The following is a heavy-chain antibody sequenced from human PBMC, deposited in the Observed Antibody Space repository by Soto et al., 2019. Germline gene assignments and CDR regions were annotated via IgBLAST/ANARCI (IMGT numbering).Heavy chain of an antibody. CDR2: ISGSGGST. V-gene: IGHV3-23*01. Sequence: EVQLLESGGGLVQPGGSLRLSCAASGFTFSSYAMSWVRQAPGKGLEWVSAISGSGGSTYYADSVKGRFTISRDNSKNTLYLQMNSLRAEDTAVYYWAKASGYSYGVLGYWGQGTLVTVSS. J-gene: IGHJ4*02. CDR1: GFTFSSYA. CDR3: AKASGYSYGVLGY. D-gene: IGHD5-18*01.